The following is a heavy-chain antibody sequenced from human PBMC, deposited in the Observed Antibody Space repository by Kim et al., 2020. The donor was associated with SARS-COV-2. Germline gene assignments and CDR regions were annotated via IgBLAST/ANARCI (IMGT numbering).Heavy chain of an antibody. D-gene: IGHD4-17*01. Sequence: ADCVKGRFTISRDNAKNSLYLQMNSLRAEDTALYYCAKDEGFSYGVYFDYWGQGTLVTVSS. J-gene: IGHJ4*02. CDR3: AKDEGFSYGVYFDY. V-gene: IGHV3-9*01.